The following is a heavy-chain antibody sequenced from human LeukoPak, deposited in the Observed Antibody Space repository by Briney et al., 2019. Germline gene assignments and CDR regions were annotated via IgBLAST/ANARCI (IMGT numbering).Heavy chain of an antibody. CDR3: AREGLLWFGETPYYYYMDV. V-gene: IGHV1-69*13. CDR1: GYTFTSYG. CDR2: IIPIFGTA. J-gene: IGHJ6*03. Sequence: SVKVSCKASGYTFTSYGISWVRQAPGQGLEWMGGIIPIFGTANYAQKFQGRVTITADESTSTAYMGLSSLRSEDTAVYYCAREGLLWFGETPYYYYMDVWGKGTTVTISS. D-gene: IGHD3-10*01.